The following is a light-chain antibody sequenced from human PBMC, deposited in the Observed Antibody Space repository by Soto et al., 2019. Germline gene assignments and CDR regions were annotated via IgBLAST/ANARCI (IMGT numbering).Light chain of an antibody. CDR1: QDISNY. CDR3: QQNDNLPALT. V-gene: IGKV1-33*01. CDR2: DAS. J-gene: IGKJ4*01. Sequence: DIQMTQSPSSLSASVGDRVTITCQASQDISNYLNWYQQKPGKAPKLLIYDASNLETGVPSRFSGSGAGTDFTFPISSLQPEDIATYYCQQNDNLPALTFGGGTKVEIK.